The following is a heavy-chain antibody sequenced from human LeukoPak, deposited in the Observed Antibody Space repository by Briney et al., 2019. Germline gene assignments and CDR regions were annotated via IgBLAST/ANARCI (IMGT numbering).Heavy chain of an antibody. Sequence: PSETLSLTCTASGGSISSYYWSWIRQPPGKGLEWIGYIYYSGSTNYNPSLKSRVTISVDTSKNQFSLKLSSVTAADTAVYYCARVHSPGPYDFWSGYSREVDYWGQGTLVTVSS. CDR1: GGSISSYY. V-gene: IGHV4-59*12. CDR2: IYYSGST. CDR3: ARVHSPGPYDFWSGYSREVDY. D-gene: IGHD3-3*01. J-gene: IGHJ4*02.